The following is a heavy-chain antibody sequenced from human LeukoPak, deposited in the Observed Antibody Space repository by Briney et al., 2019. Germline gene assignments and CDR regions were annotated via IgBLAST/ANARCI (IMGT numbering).Heavy chain of an antibody. D-gene: IGHD1-26*01. CDR2: IYYSGST. CDR3: ASTSSGSYHQVYY. Sequence: PSETLSLTCTVSGGSISSYYWSWIRQPPGKGLEWIGYIYYSGSTNYNPSLKSRVTISVDTSKNQFSLKLSSVTAADTAIYYCASTSSGSYHQVYYWGQGTLVTVSS. V-gene: IGHV4-59*12. J-gene: IGHJ4*02. CDR1: GGSISSYY.